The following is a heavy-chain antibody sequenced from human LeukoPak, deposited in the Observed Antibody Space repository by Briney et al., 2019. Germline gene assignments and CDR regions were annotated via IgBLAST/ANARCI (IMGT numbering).Heavy chain of an antibody. CDR2: ISSGGNAV. J-gene: IGHJ4*02. CDR3: AKDLTSGSGSYYFDY. D-gene: IGHD3-3*01. Sequence: PGGSLRLSCAASGFTFSDYYMSWIRQAPGKGLEWVAFISSGGNAVYYVDSVKGRFTISRDNSKNTLYLQMNSLRAEDTAVYYCAKDLTSGSGSYYFDYWGQGTLVTVSS. CDR1: GFTFSDYY. V-gene: IGHV3-11*01.